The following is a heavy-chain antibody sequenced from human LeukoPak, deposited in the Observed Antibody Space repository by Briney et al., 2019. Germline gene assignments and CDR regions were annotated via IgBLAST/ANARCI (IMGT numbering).Heavy chain of an antibody. Sequence: ASVTVSCKACGYTFTSYGISWVRQAPGQGLEGMGGISAYNGNTNYAQKLQGRVTMTTDTSTSTAYMELRSLRSDDTAVYYCAREFNILTGYYYVGAFDIWGQGTMVTVSS. V-gene: IGHV1-18*04. CDR1: GYTFTSYG. CDR3: AREFNILTGYYYVGAFDI. CDR2: ISAYNGNT. J-gene: IGHJ3*02. D-gene: IGHD3-9*01.